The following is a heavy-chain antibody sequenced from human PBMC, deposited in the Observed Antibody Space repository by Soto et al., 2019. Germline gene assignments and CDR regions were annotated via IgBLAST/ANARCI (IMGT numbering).Heavy chain of an antibody. Sequence: EVQLVESGGGLVKPGGSLSLSCALSGITFSAAWMSWVRQAPGKGLEWVGRIKSKGSGGTTDYAEPVQGRFTISREDSKNTRYLEMNSLKSEDTAVYYCTWSADYYHGMAVWGQGTTVTVSS. D-gene: IGHD1-26*01. CDR3: TWSADYYHGMAV. V-gene: IGHV3-15*01. CDR1: GITFSAAW. J-gene: IGHJ6*02. CDR2: IKSKGSGGTT.